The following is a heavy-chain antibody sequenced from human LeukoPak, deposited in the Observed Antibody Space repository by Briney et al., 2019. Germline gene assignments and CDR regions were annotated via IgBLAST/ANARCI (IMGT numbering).Heavy chain of an antibody. Sequence: GGSLRLSCAASGFTFSSYAMSWVRQAPGKGLEWVSAISGSGGNTYYADSVKGRFTISRDNSKNTLYLQMNSLRAEDTAVYYCAKVSLSYWDFWSGYSLFDYWGQGTLVTVSS. J-gene: IGHJ4*02. D-gene: IGHD3-3*02. V-gene: IGHV3-23*01. CDR3: AKVSLSYWDFWSGYSLFDY. CDR1: GFTFSSYA. CDR2: ISGSGGNT.